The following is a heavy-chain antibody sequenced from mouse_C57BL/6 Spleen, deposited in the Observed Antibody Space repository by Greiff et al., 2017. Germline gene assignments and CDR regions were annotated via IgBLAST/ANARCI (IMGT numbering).Heavy chain of an antibody. D-gene: IGHD5-1*01. CDR2: IYPGSGNT. CDR3: AEGSNYAMDY. J-gene: IGHJ4*01. Sequence: QVQLQQSGAELVRPGASVKLSCKASGYTFTDYYINWVKQRPGQGLEWIARIYPGSGNTYYNEKFKGKATLTAEKSSSTAYMQLSSLTSEDSAVYFCAEGSNYAMDYWGQGTSVTVSS. CDR1: GYTFTDYY. V-gene: IGHV1-76*01.